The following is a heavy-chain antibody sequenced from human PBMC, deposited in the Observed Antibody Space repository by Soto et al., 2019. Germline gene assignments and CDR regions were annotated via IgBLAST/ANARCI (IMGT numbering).Heavy chain of an antibody. CDR3: ARISGYSYGLPPYFDY. CDR1: GGSVSGGSYY. CDR2: IYYSGST. D-gene: IGHD5-18*01. Sequence: QVQLQESGPGLVKPSETLSLTCTVSGGSVSGGSYYWSWIRQPPGKGLEWIGYIYYSGSTNYNPSLKSRVTISVDTSKIQFSLKLSSVTAADTALYYCARISGYSYGLPPYFDYWGPGTLVTVSS. V-gene: IGHV4-61*01. J-gene: IGHJ4*02.